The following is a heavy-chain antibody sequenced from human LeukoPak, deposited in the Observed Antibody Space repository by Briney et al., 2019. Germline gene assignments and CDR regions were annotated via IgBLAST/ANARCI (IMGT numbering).Heavy chain of an antibody. CDR1: GGSISSYY. CDR2: IYYSGST. Sequence: SETLSLTCTVSGGSISSYYWSWIRQPPGKGLEWIGYIYYSGSTNYNPSLKSRVTISVDTSKNQFSLKLSSVTAADTAVYYCARETNLGYYYYMAVWGKGTTVTVSS. V-gene: IGHV4-59*01. D-gene: IGHD2-8*01. CDR3: ARETNLGYYYYMAV. J-gene: IGHJ6*03.